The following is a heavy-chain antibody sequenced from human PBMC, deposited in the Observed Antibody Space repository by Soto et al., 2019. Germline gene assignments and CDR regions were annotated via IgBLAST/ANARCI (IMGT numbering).Heavy chain of an antibody. CDR3: ARSMYSTSAQLYYGMDV. V-gene: IGHV4-38-2*02. Sequence: SETLSLTCTVSGDSIISIYHWAWIRQPPGRSLEWIASIFHTGTTYYTPSLKSRVTISVDTSKNQFSLRLSSVTAADSAVYYCARSMYSTSAQLYYGMDVWGQGTTVTVSS. CDR1: GDSIISIYH. D-gene: IGHD6-6*01. J-gene: IGHJ6*02. CDR2: IFHTGTT.